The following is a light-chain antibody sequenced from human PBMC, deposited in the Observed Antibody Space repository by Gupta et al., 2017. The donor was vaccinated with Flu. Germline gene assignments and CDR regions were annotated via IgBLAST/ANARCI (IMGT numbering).Light chain of an antibody. Sequence: PAPLSSSPGERATLSCRASQSVSSNLAWYQQTPGQAPRLLISGASTSATGVPARFSGSGSGTEFTLTISSLQSEDFAVYYCQQDNNYPPTFGEGTKVEIK. CDR3: QQDNNYPPT. J-gene: IGKJ4*01. CDR2: GAS. V-gene: IGKV3-15*01. CDR1: QSVSSN.